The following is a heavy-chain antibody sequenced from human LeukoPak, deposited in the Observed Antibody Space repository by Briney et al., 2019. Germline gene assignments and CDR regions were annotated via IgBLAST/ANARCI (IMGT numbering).Heavy chain of an antibody. Sequence: SSETLSLTCTVSGYSISSGYYWGWIQQPPGKGLGWFGSIYHSGSTYYNPSLKSRVTISVDTSKNQFSLKLSSVTAADTAVYYCARGGLTYCSSTSCRPDGFDPWGQGTLVTVSS. V-gene: IGHV4-38-2*02. J-gene: IGHJ5*02. D-gene: IGHD2-2*01. CDR1: GYSISSGYY. CDR2: IYHSGST. CDR3: ARGGLTYCSSTSCRPDGFDP.